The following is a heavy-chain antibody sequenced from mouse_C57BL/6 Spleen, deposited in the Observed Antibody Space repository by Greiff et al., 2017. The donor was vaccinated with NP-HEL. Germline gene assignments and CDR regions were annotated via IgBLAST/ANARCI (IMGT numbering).Heavy chain of an antibody. CDR3: AREGSEEYYGSSPFY. D-gene: IGHD1-1*01. V-gene: IGHV1-69*01. Sequence: VQLQQPGAELVMPGASVKLSCKASGYTFTSYWMHWVKQRPGQGLEWIGEIDPSDSYTNYNQKFKGKSTLTVDKSSSTAYMQLSSLTSEDSAVYYGAREGSEEYYGSSPFYWGQGTSVTVSS. CDR1: GYTFTSYW. J-gene: IGHJ4*01. CDR2: IDPSDSYT.